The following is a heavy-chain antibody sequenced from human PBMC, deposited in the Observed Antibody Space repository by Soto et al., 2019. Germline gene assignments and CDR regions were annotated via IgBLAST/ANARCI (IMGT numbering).Heavy chain of an antibody. CDR2: INPNSGGT. CDR3: GRGGGNWFDP. J-gene: IGHJ5*02. V-gene: IGHV1-2*04. Sequence: ASVKVSCKASGYTFTGYYMHWVRQAPGQGLEWMGWINPNSGGTNYAQKFQGWVTMTRDTSISTAYMELSRLRSDDTAVYSLGRGGGNWFDPWGQGTLVTVSS. D-gene: IGHD3-16*01. CDR1: GYTFTGYY.